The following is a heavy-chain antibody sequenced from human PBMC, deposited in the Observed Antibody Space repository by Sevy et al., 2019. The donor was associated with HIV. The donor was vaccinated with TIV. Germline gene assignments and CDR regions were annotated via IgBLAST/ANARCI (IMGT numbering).Heavy chain of an antibody. CDR1: GFPVSSSY. CDR3: ARDKNAYYYGLDV. J-gene: IGHJ6*02. Sequence: GGSLRLSCAVSGFPVSSSYMNWVRQAPGKGLEWVSVFYTGGTTDYADSVKGRFTISRDNSKNTLYLQMNGLRAEDTAVYYCARDKNAYYYGLDVWGQGTPVTVSS. V-gene: IGHV3-53*01. CDR2: FYTGGTT.